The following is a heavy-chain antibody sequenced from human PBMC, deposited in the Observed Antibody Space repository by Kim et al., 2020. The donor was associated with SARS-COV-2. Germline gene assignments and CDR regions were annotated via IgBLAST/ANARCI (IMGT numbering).Heavy chain of an antibody. CDR1: GYNFTSYW. CDR2: IYPGDSDT. CDR3: ARHRGYYYYYMDV. V-gene: IGHV5-51*01. J-gene: IGHJ6*03. Sequence: GESLKISCKGSGYNFTSYWIGWVRQMPGKGLEWMGIIYPGDSDTRYSPSFQGQVTISADKPISTAYLQWSSLKASDTAMYYCARHRGYYYYYMDVWGKGTTVTVSS.